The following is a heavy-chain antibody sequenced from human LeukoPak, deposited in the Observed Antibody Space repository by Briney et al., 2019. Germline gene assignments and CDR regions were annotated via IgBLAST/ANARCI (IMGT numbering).Heavy chain of an antibody. CDR1: GYSFTSYW. Sequence: GESLKISCKGSGYSFTSYWIGWVRQMPGKGLEWMGIIFPGDSGTRYSPSFQGQVTISADKPISTAYLQWSSLKASDTAMYYCARHWRYCSGGSSYPHYFDYWGQGTLVTVSS. V-gene: IGHV5-51*01. J-gene: IGHJ4*02. D-gene: IGHD2-15*01. CDR3: ARHWRYCSGGSSYPHYFDY. CDR2: IFPGDSGT.